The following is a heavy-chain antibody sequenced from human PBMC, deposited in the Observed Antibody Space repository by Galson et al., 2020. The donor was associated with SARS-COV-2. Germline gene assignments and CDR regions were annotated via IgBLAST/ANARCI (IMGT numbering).Heavy chain of an antibody. J-gene: IGHJ4*02. CDR3: ARVLGAAGDY. V-gene: IGHV4-39*07. D-gene: IGHD6-13*01. CDR2: IYYSGST. Sequence: SETLSLTCTVSGGSISSSSYYWGWIRQPPGKGLEWIGSIYYSGSTYYNPSLKSRVTISVDTSKNQFSLKLSSVTAADTAVYYCARVLGAAGDYWGQGTLVTVSS. CDR1: GGSISSSSYY.